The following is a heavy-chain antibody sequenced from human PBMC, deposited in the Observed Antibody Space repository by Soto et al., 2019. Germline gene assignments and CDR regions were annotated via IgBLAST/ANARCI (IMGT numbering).Heavy chain of an antibody. J-gene: IGHJ4*02. D-gene: IGHD6-19*01. CDR1: GFTFSSYA. CDR2: ISGSGGST. CDR3: AKDPALAVAEGY. Sequence: EVQLLESGGGLVQPGGSLRLSCAASGFTFSSYAMSWVRQAPGKGLEWVSAISGSGGSTYYADSVKGRFTISRDNSKNTLYLQMNSLRAEDTVVYYCAKDPALAVAEGYWGQGTLVTVSS. V-gene: IGHV3-23*01.